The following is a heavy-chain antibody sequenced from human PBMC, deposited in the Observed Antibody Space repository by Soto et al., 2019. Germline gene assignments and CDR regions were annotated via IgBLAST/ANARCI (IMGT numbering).Heavy chain of an antibody. J-gene: IGHJ6*02. CDR2: FDPEDGET. D-gene: IGHD5-18*01. V-gene: IGHV1-24*01. CDR3: ATTPADTAMVAQYYYYYYGMDV. CDR1: GYTLTELS. Sequence: GXSVKGACNVSGYTLTELSMHWVRQAPGKGLEWMGGFDPEDGETIYAQKFQGRVTMTEDTSTDTAYMELSSLRSEDTAVYYCATTPADTAMVAQYYYYYYGMDVWGQGTTVTVSS.